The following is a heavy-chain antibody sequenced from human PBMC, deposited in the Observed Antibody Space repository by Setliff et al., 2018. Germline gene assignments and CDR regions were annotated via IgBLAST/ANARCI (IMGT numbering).Heavy chain of an antibody. V-gene: IGHV3-30*01. D-gene: IGHD6-13*01. CDR3: ARSRYTSRWYEMSAMDV. Sequence: PGESLKISCAASGFTFSSFAMHWVRQAPGKGLEWVAVITYDGSNKFYADAVRGRFTISRDISKNTLYVQMNSLRPEDTAVYYCARSRYTSRWYEMSAMDVWGTGTTVTVSS. J-gene: IGHJ6*03. CDR2: ITYDGSNK. CDR1: GFTFSSFA.